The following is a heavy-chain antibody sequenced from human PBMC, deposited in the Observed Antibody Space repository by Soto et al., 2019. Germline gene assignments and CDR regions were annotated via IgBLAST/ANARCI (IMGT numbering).Heavy chain of an antibody. V-gene: IGHV4-59*01. Sequence: SETLSLTCTVSGGSISSYYWSWIRQPPGKGREWIGYIYYSGSTNYNPSLKSRVTISVDTSKNQFSLKLSSVTAADTAVYYCARTLYCGGDCYRFDYWGQGTLVTVSS. CDR3: ARTLYCGGDCYRFDY. D-gene: IGHD2-21*01. J-gene: IGHJ4*02. CDR1: GGSISSYY. CDR2: IYYSGST.